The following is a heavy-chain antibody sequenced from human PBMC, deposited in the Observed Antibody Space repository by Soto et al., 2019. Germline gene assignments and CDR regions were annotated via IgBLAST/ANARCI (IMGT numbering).Heavy chain of an antibody. CDR2: TYFRSKWYN. CDR1: GDRVSSNTAS. Sequence: SQTLSLPCAISGDRVSSNTASWNWIRQSPSRGLEWLGRTYFRSKWYNAYAVSLKSRIIITPDTSNNPFSLQLNSVTPEDTAVYFCAKGDNLGPKTGYPFDPWGQGIMLTASS. J-gene: IGHJ5*02. V-gene: IGHV6-1*01. D-gene: IGHD6-25*01. CDR3: AKGDNLGPKTGYPFDP.